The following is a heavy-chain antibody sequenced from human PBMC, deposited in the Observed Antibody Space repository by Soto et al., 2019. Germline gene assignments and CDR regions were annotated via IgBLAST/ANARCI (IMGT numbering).Heavy chain of an antibody. Sequence: SETLSLTCTVSGGSVSSGSYYWSWIRQPPGKGLEWIGYIYYSGSTNYNPSLKSRVTISVDTSKNQFSLKLSSVTAADTAVYYCARDRNGSSSGRYYFDYWGQGTLVTVS. CDR3: ARDRNGSSSGRYYFDY. CDR2: IYYSGST. D-gene: IGHD3-10*01. CDR1: GGSVSSGSYY. V-gene: IGHV4-61*01. J-gene: IGHJ4*02.